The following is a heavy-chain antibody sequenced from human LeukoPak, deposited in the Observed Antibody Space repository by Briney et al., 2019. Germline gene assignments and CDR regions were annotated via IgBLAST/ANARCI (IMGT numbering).Heavy chain of an antibody. CDR2: ISYDGSNK. CDR3: ARDGYGVGASFRLMLAFDI. V-gene: IGHV3-30-3*01. CDR1: GFTFSSYA. D-gene: IGHD1-26*01. Sequence: GRSLRLSCAASGFTFSSYAMHWVRQAPGKGLEWVAVISYDGSNKYYADSVKGRFTISRDNSKNTLYLQMNSLRAEDTAVYYCARDGYGVGASFRLMLAFDIWGQGTMVTISS. J-gene: IGHJ3*02.